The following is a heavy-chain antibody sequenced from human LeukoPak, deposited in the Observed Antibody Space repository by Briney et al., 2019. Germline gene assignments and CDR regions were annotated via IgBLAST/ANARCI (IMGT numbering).Heavy chain of an antibody. V-gene: IGHV3-74*01. D-gene: IGHD2-2*01. CDR2: INSDGSST. CDR1: GFTFSSYW. Sequence: PGGSLRLSCAASGFTFSSYWMHWVRQAPGKGLVWVSRINSDGSSTSYADSVKGRFTISRDNAKNTLYLQMNSLRAEDTAVYYCASRAYQLLDSFDYWGQGTLVTVSS. CDR3: ASRAYQLLDSFDY. J-gene: IGHJ4*02.